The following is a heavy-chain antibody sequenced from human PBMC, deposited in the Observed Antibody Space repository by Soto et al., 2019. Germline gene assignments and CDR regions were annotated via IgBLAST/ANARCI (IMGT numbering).Heavy chain of an antibody. CDR2: IDWDDDK. CDR1: GFSLSTSGMC. V-gene: IGHV2-70*01. D-gene: IGHD2-15*01. CDR3: ARILTRHYYYGMDV. Sequence: SGPTLVNPTQTLTLTCTFSGFSLSTSGMCVSWIRQPPGKALEWLALIDWDDDKYYSTSLKTRLTISKDTSKNQVVLTMTNMEPVDTATYYCARILTRHYYYGMDVWGQGTTVTVSS. J-gene: IGHJ6*02.